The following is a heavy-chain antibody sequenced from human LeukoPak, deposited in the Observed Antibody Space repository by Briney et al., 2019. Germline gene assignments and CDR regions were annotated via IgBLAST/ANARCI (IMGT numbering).Heavy chain of an antibody. V-gene: IGHV3-21*01. J-gene: IGHJ3*02. Sequence: GGSLRLSCAASGFTFSSYTINWVRQAPGKGLEWVSSISSSSSYIYYADSVKGRFTISRDNAKNSLYLQMNSLRAEDTAVYYCARDRDRWEVHAFDIWGQGTMVTVSS. D-gene: IGHD1-26*01. CDR1: GFTFSSYT. CDR3: ARDRDRWEVHAFDI. CDR2: ISSSSSYI.